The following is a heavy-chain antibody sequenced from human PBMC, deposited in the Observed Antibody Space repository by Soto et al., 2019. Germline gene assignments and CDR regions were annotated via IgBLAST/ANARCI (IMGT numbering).Heavy chain of an antibody. J-gene: IGHJ4*02. CDR3: AKNGNYYGDYFAH. Sequence: GGSLRLSCAASGFTFSSYGMHWVRQAPGKGLEWVAVISYDGSNKYYADSVKGRFTISRDNSKNTLYLQMNSLRAEDTAVYYCAKNGNYYGDYFAHWGQGTLVTVSS. CDR2: ISYDGSNK. CDR1: GFTFSSYG. V-gene: IGHV3-30*18. D-gene: IGHD1-26*01.